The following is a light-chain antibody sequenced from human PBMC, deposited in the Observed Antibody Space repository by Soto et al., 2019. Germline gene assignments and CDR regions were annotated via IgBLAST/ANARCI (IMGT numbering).Light chain of an antibody. Sequence: QSALTHPASVSGSPGQSITISCTGTRSDFGGYNYVSWYQQHPGKAPKLMIYDVSNRPSGVSNRFSGSKSGNTASLTISGLQAEDEADYYCSSYTSSSTPVFGTGTKVTVL. V-gene: IGLV2-14*01. CDR1: RSDFGGYNY. CDR2: DVS. CDR3: SSYTSSSTPV. J-gene: IGLJ1*01.